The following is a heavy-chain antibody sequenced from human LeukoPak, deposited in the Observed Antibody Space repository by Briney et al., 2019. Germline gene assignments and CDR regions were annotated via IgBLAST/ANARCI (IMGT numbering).Heavy chain of an antibody. CDR3: ARHARRSGYYYYYMDV. J-gene: IGHJ6*03. Sequence: SETLSLTCTVSGGSISSYYWSWIRQPPGKGLEWIGYIYYSGSTNYNPSLKSRVTISVDTSKNQFSLKLSSETAADTAVYYCARHARRSGYYYYYMDVWGKGTTVTVSS. CDR2: IYYSGST. CDR1: GGSISSYY. V-gene: IGHV4-59*08. D-gene: IGHD6-6*01.